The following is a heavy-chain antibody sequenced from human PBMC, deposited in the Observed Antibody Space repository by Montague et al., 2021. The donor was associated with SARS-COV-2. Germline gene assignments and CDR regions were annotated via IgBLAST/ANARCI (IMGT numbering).Heavy chain of an antibody. CDR3: ATRTRYPQNDFGF. D-gene: IGHD1-14*01. CDR1: GDSIRNSEYS. Sequence: SETLSLTCTVSGDSIRNSEYSWGWVRQPPGNGLEWIGNIYDGGSTFHNPSLRSRVTIFVDTSKNQFSLKLSSVTAADTAVYYCATRTRYPQNDFGFWGQGTLVTVSS. CDR2: IYDGGST. V-gene: IGHV4-39*01. J-gene: IGHJ4*02.